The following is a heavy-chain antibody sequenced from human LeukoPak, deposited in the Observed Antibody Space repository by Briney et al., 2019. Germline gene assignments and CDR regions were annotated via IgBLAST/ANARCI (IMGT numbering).Heavy chain of an antibody. Sequence: SETLSLICTVSGGSISSNSYYWGWIRQPPGKGLEWIGSIYYSGSTYYKPSLKSRVTISVDTSKNQFSLKLSSVTAADTAVFYCVRTYSSGHDYWGQGTLVTVSS. V-gene: IGHV4-39*01. CDR1: GGSISSNSYY. J-gene: IGHJ4*02. CDR2: IYYSGST. CDR3: VRTYSSGHDY. D-gene: IGHD6-25*01.